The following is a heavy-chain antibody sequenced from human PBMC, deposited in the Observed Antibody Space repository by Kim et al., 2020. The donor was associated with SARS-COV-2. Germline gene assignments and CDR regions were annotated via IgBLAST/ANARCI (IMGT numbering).Heavy chain of an antibody. D-gene: IGHD2-15*01. V-gene: IGHV4-31*02. Sequence: YIPSLESRVTISADSSTNRFFLSLQSVTAADTAVYYCARSSGGNPGFDWWGQGALVTVSS. CDR3: ARSSGGNPGFDW. J-gene: IGHJ4*02.